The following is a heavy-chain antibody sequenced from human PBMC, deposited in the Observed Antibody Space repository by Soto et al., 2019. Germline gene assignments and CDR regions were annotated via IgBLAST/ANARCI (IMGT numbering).Heavy chain of an antibody. D-gene: IGHD4-17*01. J-gene: IGHJ4*02. Sequence: GGSLRLSCAASGFTFSSYAMSWVRQAPGKGLEWVSAISGSGGSTYYADSVKGRFTVSRDNSKNTLYLQMNSLRAEDTAVYYCAKCSVTVPIGYPIDYWGQGTLVTVSS. CDR3: AKCSVTVPIGYPIDY. V-gene: IGHV3-23*01. CDR2: ISGSGGST. CDR1: GFTFSSYA.